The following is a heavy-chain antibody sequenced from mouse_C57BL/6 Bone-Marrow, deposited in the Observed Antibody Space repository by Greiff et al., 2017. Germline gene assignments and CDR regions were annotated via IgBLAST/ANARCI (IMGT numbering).Heavy chain of an antibody. D-gene: IGHD2-12*01. J-gene: IGHJ3*01. CDR1: GYTFTSYW. CDR2: IYPGNSDT. V-gene: IGHV1-5*01. CDR3: TRSPLTRAWFAY. Sequence: EVQLQQSGTVLARPGASVKMSCKTSGYTFTSYWMHWVKQRPGQGLEWIGAIYPGNSDTSYNQKFKGKAKLTAVTSASTAYMELSSLTNEDSAVYYCTRSPLTRAWFAYWGQGTLVTVSA.